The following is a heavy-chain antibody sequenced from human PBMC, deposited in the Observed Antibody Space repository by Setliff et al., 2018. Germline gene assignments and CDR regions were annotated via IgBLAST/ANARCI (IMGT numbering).Heavy chain of an antibody. V-gene: IGHV1-3*03. CDR3: VREGVDSRSSTDYRYYMDV. CDR2: INADNGNT. J-gene: IGHJ6*03. CDR1: GYTFTNYA. D-gene: IGHD3-22*01. Sequence: ASVKVSCKTSGYTFTNYAIHWVRQAPGQRLQWMGWINADNGNTEYSQEFQGRVTITRDTSANTVYMELSSLRSEDTAVYYCVREGVDSRSSTDYRYYMDVWGKGTTVTSP.